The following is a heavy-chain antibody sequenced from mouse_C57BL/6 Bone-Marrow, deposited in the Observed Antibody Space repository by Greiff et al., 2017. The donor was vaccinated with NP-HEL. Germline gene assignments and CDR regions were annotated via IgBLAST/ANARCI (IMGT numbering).Heavy chain of an antibody. CDR2: IRNKANNHAT. Sequence: EVKVEESGGGLVQPGGSMKLSCAASGFTFSDAWMDWVRQSPEKGLEWVAEIRNKANNHATYYAESVKGRFTISRDDSKSSVYLQMNSLRAEDTGIYYCTRPSFYYDYGFPYAMDYWGQGTSVTVSS. CDR1: GFTFSDAW. V-gene: IGHV6-6*01. CDR3: TRPSFYYDYGFPYAMDY. D-gene: IGHD2-4*01. J-gene: IGHJ4*01.